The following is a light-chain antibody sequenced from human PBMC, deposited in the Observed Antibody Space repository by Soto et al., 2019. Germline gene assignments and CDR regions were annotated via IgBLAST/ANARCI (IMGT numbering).Light chain of an antibody. J-gene: IGLJ3*02. CDR3: CSFAGSSTWV. CDR1: SSDVGRYDF. Sequence: QSALTQPASVSGSPGQSITISCTGTSSDVGRYDFVSWYQQHPGKVPKVIIYEGSKRPSGISNRFSGSRSGNTASLTISGLRVEDEADYYCCSFAGSSTWVFGGGTQLTVL. V-gene: IGLV2-23*01. CDR2: EGS.